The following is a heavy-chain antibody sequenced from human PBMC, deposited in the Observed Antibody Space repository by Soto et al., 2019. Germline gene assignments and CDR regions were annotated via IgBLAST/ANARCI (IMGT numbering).Heavy chain of an antibody. J-gene: IGHJ6*02. D-gene: IGHD3-16*01. CDR3: ARDWNYVRGYNMDV. Sequence: SETLSLTFTVSGDSISIGDSYWSWLRQPPGKGLEWIGYIYYSGTTYYNPSLKSRVTISVDTSNNQFSLKLTSVTAADTAVYYCARDWNYVRGYNMDVWGQGTTVT. CDR2: IYYSGTT. V-gene: IGHV4-30-4*02. CDR1: GDSISIGDSY.